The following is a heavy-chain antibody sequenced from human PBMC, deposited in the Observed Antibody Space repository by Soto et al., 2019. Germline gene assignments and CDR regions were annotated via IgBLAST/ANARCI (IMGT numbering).Heavy chain of an antibody. J-gene: IGHJ4*02. CDR1: GFTFSSYA. D-gene: IGHD3-22*01. Sequence: GGSLRLSCAASGFTFSSYAMHWVRQAPGKGLEWVAVISYDGSNKYYADSVKGRFTISRDNSKNTLYLQMNSLRAEDTAVYYCARELPYYYDSSGYYVWYFDYWGQGTL. V-gene: IGHV3-30-3*01. CDR2: ISYDGSNK. CDR3: ARELPYYYDSSGYYVWYFDY.